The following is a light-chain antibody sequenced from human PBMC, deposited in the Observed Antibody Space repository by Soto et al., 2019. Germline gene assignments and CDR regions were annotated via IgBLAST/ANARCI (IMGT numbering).Light chain of an antibody. CDR3: QQSFSTLWT. CDR1: QSISIY. Sequence: DIQMTQSPSSLSASVGDTVNITCRTSQSISIYLNWYQQKPGKAPKLLIYSASIVPVGVSARFSGSGSGTDFTLTLISLQPEDFATYYCQQSFSTLWTFGQGTKVEIK. J-gene: IGKJ1*01. V-gene: IGKV1-39*01. CDR2: SAS.